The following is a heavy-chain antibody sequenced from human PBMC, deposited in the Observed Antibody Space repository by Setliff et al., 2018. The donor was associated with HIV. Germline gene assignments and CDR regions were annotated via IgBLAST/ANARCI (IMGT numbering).Heavy chain of an antibody. V-gene: IGHV1-8*02. D-gene: IGHD6-19*01. Sequence: ASVKVSCKASGYTFTSSDINWVRQATGQGLEWMGWMNPNSCNTGYAQKFQGRVTMTRDTSIKTAYMELSSLRSEDTAVYYCARGALYTSGWYSSRYLDVWGKGTTVNVSS. CDR2: MNPNSCNT. CDR3: ARGALYTSGWYSSRYLDV. CDR1: GYTFTSSD. J-gene: IGHJ6*03.